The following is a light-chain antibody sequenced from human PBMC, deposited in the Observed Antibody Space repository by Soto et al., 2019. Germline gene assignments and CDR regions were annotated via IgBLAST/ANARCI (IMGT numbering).Light chain of an antibody. CDR2: DAS. CDR3: QQYNSYWT. J-gene: IGKJ1*01. CDR1: QSISSW. V-gene: IGKV1-5*01. Sequence: DIQMTQSPSTLSASVGDRVTITCRASQSISSWLAWYQQKPGKAPKLLIYDASSLESGVPSRFSGSGAATEFTLTISRLQPDDFATYYCQQYNSYWTFGQGTKVEIK.